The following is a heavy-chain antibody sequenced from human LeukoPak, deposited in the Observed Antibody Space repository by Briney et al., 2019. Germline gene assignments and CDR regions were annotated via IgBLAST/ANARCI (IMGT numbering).Heavy chain of an antibody. CDR3: ARDRSGSGPFDY. V-gene: IGHV3-7*01. D-gene: IGHD2-15*01. CDR1: GFTFNRYW. Sequence: GGSLRLSCAASGFTFNRYWMSWVRQAPGKELQWVANIKQDGSAKYYVDSVKGRFTISRDNAKNSLYLQMNSLRAEDTAVYYCARDRSGSGPFDYWGQGTLVTVSS. J-gene: IGHJ4*02. CDR2: IKQDGSAK.